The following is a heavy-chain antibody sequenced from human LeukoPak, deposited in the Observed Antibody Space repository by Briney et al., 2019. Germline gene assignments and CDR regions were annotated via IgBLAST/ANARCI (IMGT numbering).Heavy chain of an antibody. CDR3: ARSCSGDSCYYWFDP. V-gene: IGHV4-59*01. J-gene: IGHJ5*02. D-gene: IGHD2-15*01. CDR2: IYYSGRT. CDR1: GGSINDYY. Sequence: TSETLSLTCTVSGGSINDYYWSWIRQSPGKGLEWIGYIYYSGRTNYNPSLKSRVTISVETSKNQFSLRLSSVTAADTAMYYCARSCSGDSCYYWFDPWGQGTLVTVSS.